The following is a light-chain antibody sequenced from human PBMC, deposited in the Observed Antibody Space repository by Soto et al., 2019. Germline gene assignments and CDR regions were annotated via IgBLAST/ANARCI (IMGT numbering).Light chain of an antibody. J-gene: IGKJ1*01. CDR2: GAS. Sequence: EIMLTQSPGTLSLSPGERATLSCRASQSVSSSFLAWYQQKPGQAPRLLIYGASIRATGIPDRFSGSGSGTDFTLTISRLEPEDVAMCWCQHYGTSLWTFGQGTKVEIK. CDR3: QHYGTSLWT. V-gene: IGKV3-20*01. CDR1: QSVSSSF.